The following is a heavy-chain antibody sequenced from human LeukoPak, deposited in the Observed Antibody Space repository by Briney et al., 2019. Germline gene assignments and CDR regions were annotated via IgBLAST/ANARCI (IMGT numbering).Heavy chain of an antibody. CDR3: ARGQPADFDY. Sequence: PSETLSLTCSVSGGSISSYYGSWIRQPPGEGLEWIGYSYYSGSTNYNSSVKSRVTISVDTSKNQFSLKLSSVTAADTAVYYCARGQPADFDYWGQGTLVTVSS. J-gene: IGHJ4*01. V-gene: IGHV4-59*01. CDR1: GGSISSYY. CDR2: SYYSGST.